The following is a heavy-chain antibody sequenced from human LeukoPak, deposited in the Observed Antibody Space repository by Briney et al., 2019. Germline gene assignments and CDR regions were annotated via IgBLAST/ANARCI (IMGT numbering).Heavy chain of an antibody. V-gene: IGHV1-69*13. D-gene: IGHD5-24*01. CDR2: IIPIFGAA. Sequence: SVKVSCKASGGTFSSYAISWVRQAPGQGLEWMGGIIPIFGAANYAQKFQGRVTITADESTSTAYMELSSLRSEDTAVYYCARDRRRDRDAFDIWGQGTMVIVSS. CDR1: GGTFSSYA. J-gene: IGHJ3*02. CDR3: ARDRRRDRDAFDI.